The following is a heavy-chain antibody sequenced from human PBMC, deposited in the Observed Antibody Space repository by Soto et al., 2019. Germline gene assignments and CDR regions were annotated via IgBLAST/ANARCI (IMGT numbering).Heavy chain of an antibody. Sequence: ASVKVSCKASGYTFTSYGISWVRQAPGQGLEWMGWISAYNGNTNYAQKLQGRVTMTTDTSTSTAYMELRSLRSDDTAVYYCARGVTIFGVVREFGMDVWGQGTTVTSP. CDR2: ISAYNGNT. V-gene: IGHV1-18*01. CDR3: ARGVTIFGVVREFGMDV. CDR1: GYTFTSYG. D-gene: IGHD3-3*01. J-gene: IGHJ6*02.